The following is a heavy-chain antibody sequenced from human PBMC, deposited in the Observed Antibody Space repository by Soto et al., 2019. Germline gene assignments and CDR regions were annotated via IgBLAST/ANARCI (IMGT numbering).Heavy chain of an antibody. J-gene: IGHJ3*02. V-gene: IGHV4-34*01. CDR1: GGSFSGYY. Sequence: QVQLQQWGAGLLKPSETLSLTCAVYGGSFSGYYWSWIRQPPGEGLEWIGEINHSGSTNYNPSLKSRVTISVDTSKNQFSLKLSSVTAADTAVYYCARRRPYYDYIWGSYRSAAFDIWGQGTMVTVSS. CDR3: ARRRPYYDYIWGSYRSAAFDI. D-gene: IGHD3-16*02. CDR2: INHSGST.